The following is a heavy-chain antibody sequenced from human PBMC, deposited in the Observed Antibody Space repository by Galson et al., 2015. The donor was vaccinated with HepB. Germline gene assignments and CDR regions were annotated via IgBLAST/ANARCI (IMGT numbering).Heavy chain of an antibody. J-gene: IGHJ3*02. CDR3: VVLAKRYSNTFEI. Sequence: QSGAEVKKPGESLKISCKASGYTFTNYWIGWVRQMPGNGLECMGIIFPSDSDTRYSPSFQGQVTISVDKSITTAYLQWGSLRASDTAMYFCVVLAKRYSNTFEIWGQGTLVTVSS. CDR1: GYTFTNYW. CDR2: IFPSDSDT. D-gene: IGHD2-21*01. V-gene: IGHV5-51*01.